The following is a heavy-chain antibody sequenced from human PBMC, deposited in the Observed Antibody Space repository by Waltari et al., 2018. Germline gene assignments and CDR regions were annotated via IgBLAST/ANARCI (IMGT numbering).Heavy chain of an antibody. Sequence: EVQLVESGGGLVKPGGSLRLSCAASGLPFGSYSRNWVRKAPGKGLEWVSSISSSSSYIYYADSVKGRFTISRDNAKNSLYLQMNSLRAEDTAVYYCARSGDRGYYYYYMDVWGKGTTVTVSS. V-gene: IGHV3-21*03. J-gene: IGHJ6*03. D-gene: IGHD7-27*01. CDR1: GLPFGSYS. CDR3: ARSGDRGYYYYYMDV. CDR2: ISSSSSYI.